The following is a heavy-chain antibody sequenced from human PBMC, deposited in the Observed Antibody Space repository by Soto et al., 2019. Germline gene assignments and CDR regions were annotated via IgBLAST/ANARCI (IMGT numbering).Heavy chain of an antibody. CDR2: IFYSGST. CDR3: AIRYGSCFDY. V-gene: IGHV4-59*08. J-gene: IGHJ4*02. CDR1: GGSISSYY. D-gene: IGHD5-18*01. Sequence: QVQLQESGPGLVKPSETQSLTYTVSGGSISSYYWSWIRQPPGKGLEWIGYIFYSGSTNYNRSLKSRVTKSVDTSKNQFSLKLSSVTAADTAVYYCAIRYGSCFDYWGQGTLVTVSS.